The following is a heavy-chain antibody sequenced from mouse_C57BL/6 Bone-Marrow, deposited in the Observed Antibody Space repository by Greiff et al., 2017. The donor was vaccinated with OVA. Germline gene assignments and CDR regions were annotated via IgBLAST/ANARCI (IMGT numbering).Heavy chain of an antibody. D-gene: IGHD1-1*01. V-gene: IGHV1-76*01. CDR3: ARSYYYRGYFDV. CDR2: IYPGSGNT. CDR1: GYTFTDYY. Sequence: QVQLQQSGAELVRPGASVKLSCKASGYTFTDYYINWVKQRPGQGLEWIARIYPGSGNTYYNEKFKGKATLTAEKSSSTAYMQLSSLTSEDSAVYFCARSYYYRGYFDVWGTGTTVTVSS. J-gene: IGHJ1*03.